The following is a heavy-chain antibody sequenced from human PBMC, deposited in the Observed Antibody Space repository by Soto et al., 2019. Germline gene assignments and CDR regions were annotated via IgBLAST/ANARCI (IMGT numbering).Heavy chain of an antibody. CDR3: ARDFGYDDV. D-gene: IGHD3-22*01. V-gene: IGHV3-48*02. CDR2: IGGARSTAI. Sequence: GGSLRLSCAASGFTFSNYNMNWVRQAPGKGLEWVSHIGGARSTAIYYADSVKGRFTISRDNAENSLFLQLNSLRDEDTAVYYCARDFGYDDVWGQATPVTVSS. CDR1: GFTFSNYN. J-gene: IGHJ6*02.